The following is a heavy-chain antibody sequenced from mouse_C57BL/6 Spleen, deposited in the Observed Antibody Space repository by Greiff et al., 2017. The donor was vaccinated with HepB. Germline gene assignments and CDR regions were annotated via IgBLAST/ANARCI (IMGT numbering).Heavy chain of an antibody. V-gene: IGHV5-4*03. CDR2: ISDGGSYT. CDR1: GFTFSSYA. J-gene: IGHJ2*01. CDR3: ARPHGSSYYFDY. D-gene: IGHD1-1*01. Sequence: EVKLMESGGGLVKPGGSLKLSCAASGFTFSSYAMSWVRQTPEKRLEWVATISDGGSYTYYPDNVKGRYTISRDNAKNNLYLQMSHLKSEDTAMYYCARPHGSSYYFDYWGQGTTLTVSS.